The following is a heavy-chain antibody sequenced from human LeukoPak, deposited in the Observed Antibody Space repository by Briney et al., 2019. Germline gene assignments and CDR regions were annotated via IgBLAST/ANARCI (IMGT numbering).Heavy chain of an antibody. CDR3: ARGYTSRAGTTDCCPLDY. J-gene: IGHJ4*02. D-gene: IGHD2-21*01. CDR1: GFTFSSYA. Sequence: GGSLRLSCAASGFTFSSYAMSWVRQGPGKGLEWVSAISGSGGSTYYADSVKGRFTISRDNSRNTLYLQMNSLRAEDTVVYYCARGYTSRAGTTDCCPLDYWGQGTLVTVSS. V-gene: IGHV3-23*01. CDR2: ISGSGGST.